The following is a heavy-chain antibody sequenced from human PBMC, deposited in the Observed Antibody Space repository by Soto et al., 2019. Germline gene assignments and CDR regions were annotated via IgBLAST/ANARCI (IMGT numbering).Heavy chain of an antibody. CDR3: AKVVVADNRQTEFES. J-gene: IGHJ4*02. D-gene: IGHD2-15*01. CDR1: VCSININNYY. Sequence: SSTXSLTCTFSVCSININNYYWAWIRQPPGEGLAWIASIYYDGSTYYNPSLKSRVTISVDTSKNQFSLRLRSVTAADTAIYYCAKVVVADNRQTEFESWGQGTLV. CDR2: IYYDGST. V-gene: IGHV4-39*01.